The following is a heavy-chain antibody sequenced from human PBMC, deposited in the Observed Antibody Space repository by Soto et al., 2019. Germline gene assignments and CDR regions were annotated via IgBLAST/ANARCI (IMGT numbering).Heavy chain of an antibody. V-gene: IGHV4-59*01. CDR3: ARAVTSFDL. CDR1: GGSIDSYY. Sequence: PSETLSLTCTVAGGSIDSYYWNWIRQPPGKGLEWIGYIYYSGTTNYNPSLKSRVTISLDMSKRQFSLNLTSVTAADTAVYYCARAVTSFDLWGQGTQVTVSS. CDR2: IYYSGTT. J-gene: IGHJ4*02. D-gene: IGHD4-17*01.